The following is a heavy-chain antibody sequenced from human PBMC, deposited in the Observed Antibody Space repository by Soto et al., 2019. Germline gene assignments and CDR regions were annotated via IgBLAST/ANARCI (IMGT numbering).Heavy chain of an antibody. Sequence: GGSLSLSCAASGFTFSTYSINWVRQAPGKGLEWVSSISSSGDYIYYADSVKGRFIISRANAKNSVFLQMDSLGADGTGLYFCARDSNNRQQWMDVWGHGTAVTVSS. V-gene: IGHV3-21*01. J-gene: IGHJ6*02. CDR1: GFTFSTYS. CDR2: ISSSGDYI. CDR3: ARDSNNRQQWMDV. D-gene: IGHD6-19*01.